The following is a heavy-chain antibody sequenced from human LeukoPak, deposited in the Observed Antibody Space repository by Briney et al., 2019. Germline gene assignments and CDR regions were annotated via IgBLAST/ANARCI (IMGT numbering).Heavy chain of an antibody. V-gene: IGHV5-51*01. CDR1: GYSFTSYW. CDR2: IYPGDSDT. J-gene: IGHJ3*02. CDR3: ARQLEYSTSGFDI. Sequence: GESLKISCKGSGYSFTSYWIGWVRQLPGKGLEWMGIIYPGDSDTRYSPSFQGQVATSADKSISTAYLQWSSLKASDTAMYYCARQLEYSTSGFDIWGQGTMVTVSS. D-gene: IGHD6-6*01.